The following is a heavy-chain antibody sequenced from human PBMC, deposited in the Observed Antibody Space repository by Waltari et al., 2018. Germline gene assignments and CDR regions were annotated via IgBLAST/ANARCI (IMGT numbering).Heavy chain of an antibody. V-gene: IGHV4-39*07. D-gene: IGHD3-10*01. CDR2: IYYSGST. CDR1: GGSISSSRYY. Sequence: QLQLQESGPGLVKPSETLSLTCTVSGGSISSSRYYWGWIRQPPGKGLEWIGSIYYSGSTYYNPSLKSRVTISVDTSKNQFSLKLSSVTAADTAVYYCASVSGSYYGDWGQGTLVTVSS. CDR3: ASVSGSYYGD. J-gene: IGHJ4*02.